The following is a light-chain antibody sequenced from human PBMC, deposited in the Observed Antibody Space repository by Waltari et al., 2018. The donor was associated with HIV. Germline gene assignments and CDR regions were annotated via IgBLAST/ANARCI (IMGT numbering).Light chain of an antibody. V-gene: IGKV4-1*01. J-gene: IGKJ2*01. CDR2: WAS. Sequence: IVMTQSPDSLAVALGERATIPRKPSASLLYNSNSKNYLAWYQQRPGEPPKLLIYWASIREAGVPDRFSGSGSGTDFTLTISSLKSEDVAVYYCQQYYGESFTFGQGTRLEIK. CDR1: ASLLYNSNSKNY. CDR3: QQYYGESFT.